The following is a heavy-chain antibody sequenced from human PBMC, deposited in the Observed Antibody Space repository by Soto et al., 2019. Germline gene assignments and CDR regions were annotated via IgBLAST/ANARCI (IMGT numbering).Heavy chain of an antibody. D-gene: IGHD1-26*01. CDR3: AKDVERGSSQYYYYCYGMDV. CDR2: ISDDGSNK. V-gene: IGHV3-30-3*01. CDR1: GFTFSSYA. J-gene: IGHJ6*02. Sequence: QVQLVESGGGVVQPGRSLRLSCAASGFTFSSYAMHWVRQAPGKGLEWVAVISDDGSNKYYADSVKGLFTISRDNSKNTMYQHMHNLRAKDTTVYYCAKDVERGSSQYYYYCYGMDVWGQGTTVNVSS.